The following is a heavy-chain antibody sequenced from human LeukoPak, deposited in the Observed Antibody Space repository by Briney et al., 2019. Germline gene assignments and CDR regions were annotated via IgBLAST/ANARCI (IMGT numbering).Heavy chain of an antibody. Sequence: GGSLRLSCAASGFTVSSNYMSWVRQAPGKGLEWVSVIYSGGSTYYADSVKGRFTISRDNSKNTLYLQMNSLRAEDTAVYYCARDPMYSSYWHDYWGQGTLVTVPS. J-gene: IGHJ4*02. CDR3: ARDPMYSSYWHDY. V-gene: IGHV3-66*01. D-gene: IGHD6-6*01. CDR2: IYSGGST. CDR1: GFTVSSNY.